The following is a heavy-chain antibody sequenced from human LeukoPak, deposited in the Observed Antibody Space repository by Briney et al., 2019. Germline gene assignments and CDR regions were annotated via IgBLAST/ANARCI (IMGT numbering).Heavy chain of an antibody. Sequence: KPSETLSLTCTVSGGSISSYYWGWIRQPPGKGLEWIGYIYYSGSTNYNPSLKSRVTISVDTSKNQFSLKLSSVTAADTAVYYCARDLHSSSWYIAFDIWRQGTMVTVSS. CDR1: GGSISSYY. CDR2: IYYSGST. J-gene: IGHJ3*02. D-gene: IGHD6-13*01. CDR3: ARDLHSSSWYIAFDI. V-gene: IGHV4-59*01.